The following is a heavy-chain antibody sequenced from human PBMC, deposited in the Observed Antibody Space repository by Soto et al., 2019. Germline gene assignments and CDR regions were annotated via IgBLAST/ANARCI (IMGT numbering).Heavy chain of an antibody. J-gene: IGHJ4*02. V-gene: IGHV3-73*01. Sequence: GGSLRLSCATSGFTFSGSAMHWVRQASGKGLEWVGHIRTKANRYATVYAASVKGRFTISRDDSKNTAYLQVNSLKTEDTAVYYCTRQNGDFFEYWGQGALVTVSS. CDR3: TRQNGDFFEY. D-gene: IGHD4-17*01. CDR1: GFTFSGSA. CDR2: IRTKANRYAT.